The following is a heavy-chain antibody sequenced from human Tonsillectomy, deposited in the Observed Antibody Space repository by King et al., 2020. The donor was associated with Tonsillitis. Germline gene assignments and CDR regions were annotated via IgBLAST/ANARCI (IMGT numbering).Heavy chain of an antibody. CDR2: IYYSWST. D-gene: IGHD3-22*01. Sequence: VQLQESGPGLVKPSQTLSLTCTVSGDSFSSGGYYWSWIRQHPVKGLEWIGYIYYSWSTYYNPSLKSRVNISVDTSKNQFSLKLSSVTAADTAVYYCARTPKYYDSSGPVWGQGTTVTVSS. V-gene: IGHV4-31*03. CDR3: ARTPKYYDSSGPV. J-gene: IGHJ6*02. CDR1: GDSFSSGGYY.